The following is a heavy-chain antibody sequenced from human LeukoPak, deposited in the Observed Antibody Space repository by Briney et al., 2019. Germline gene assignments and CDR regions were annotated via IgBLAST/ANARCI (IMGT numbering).Heavy chain of an antibody. V-gene: IGHV1-46*01. CDR1: GYTFTNYY. CDR3: ARSSLAAAGHHDALDS. D-gene: IGHD6-13*01. J-gene: IGHJ3*02. Sequence: ASVKVSCKASGYTFTNYYIHWVRQAPVQGLEWVGMIHPSRGTTDYAQKFQGRVTMTRDTSTSTVYMEMSSLRSEDMAVYYCARSSLAAAGHHDALDSWGQGTMVTVS. CDR2: IHPSRGTT.